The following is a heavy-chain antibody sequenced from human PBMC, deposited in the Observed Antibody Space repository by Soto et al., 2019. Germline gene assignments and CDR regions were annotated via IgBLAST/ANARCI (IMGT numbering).Heavy chain of an antibody. Sequence: QVQLVQSGAEVKKPGSSVKVSCKASGGTFSSYAISWVRQAPGQGLAWLGGIIPIFGTANYAQKFQGRVTITADESTSTAYMELSSLRYEDPAVYYCARENARGEWLDATRNWFDPWGQGTLVTVSS. CDR2: IIPIFGTA. V-gene: IGHV1-69*01. J-gene: IGHJ5*02. D-gene: IGHD6-19*01. CDR1: GGTFSSYA. CDR3: ARENARGEWLDATRNWFDP.